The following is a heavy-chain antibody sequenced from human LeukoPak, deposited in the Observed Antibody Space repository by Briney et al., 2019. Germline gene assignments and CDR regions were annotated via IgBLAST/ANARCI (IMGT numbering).Heavy chain of an antibody. CDR2: ISGSGSTM. J-gene: IGHJ5*02. CDR3: ARAGSGRSPDWFDP. D-gene: IGHD1-26*01. V-gene: IGHV3-21*06. CDR1: GFIFANYA. Sequence: GGSLRLSCTTSGFIFANYAMAWVRQSPGKGLEWVSTISGSGSTMYYADSVKGRFTISRDNAKNSLYLQMNSLRAEDTAVYYCARAGSGRSPDWFDPWGQGTLVTVSS.